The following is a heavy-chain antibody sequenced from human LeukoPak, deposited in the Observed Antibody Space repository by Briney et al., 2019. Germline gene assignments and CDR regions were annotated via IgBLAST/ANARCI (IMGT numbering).Heavy chain of an antibody. D-gene: IGHD1-26*01. CDR3: ARGRPYSGGYHLDY. J-gene: IGHJ4*02. CDR1: GDSTSSDRYY. CDR2: IYYSGST. Sequence: PETLSLTCTVSGDSTSSDRYYGGWVRQPPGKGLEWIGNIYYSGSTYYNPSLKSRVTMSVDTSKNQFFLKLNSVTAADTAVYYCARGRPYSGGYHLDYWGQGTLVTVSA. V-gene: IGHV4-39*02.